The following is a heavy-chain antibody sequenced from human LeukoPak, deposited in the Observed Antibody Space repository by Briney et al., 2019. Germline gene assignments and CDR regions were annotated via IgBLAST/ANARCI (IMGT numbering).Heavy chain of an antibody. D-gene: IGHD2-21*02. CDR2: IIPILGMA. CDR3: ARGGPCGGDCFTDY. J-gene: IGHJ4*02. Sequence: ASVKVSCKASGGTFSSYAISWVRQAPGQGLEWMGRIIPILGMANYAQKFQGRVTITADKSTSTAYMELSSLRSEDTAVYYCARGGPCGGDCFTDYWGQGTLVTVSS. CDR1: GGTFSSYA. V-gene: IGHV1-69*04.